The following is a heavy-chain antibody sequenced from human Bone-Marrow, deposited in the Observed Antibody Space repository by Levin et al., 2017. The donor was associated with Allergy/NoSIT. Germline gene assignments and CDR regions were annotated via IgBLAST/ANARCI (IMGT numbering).Heavy chain of an antibody. Sequence: GGSLRLSCAASGFTFRSYTMNWVRQAPGKGLEWVSSISRTGDDIYYADSVKGRFTMSRDNAKNSLFLQMNSLRAEDTAVYYCVKDTMAGYWGQGTLVTVSS. CDR1: GFTFRSYT. V-gene: IGHV3-21*01. CDR3: VKDTMAGY. J-gene: IGHJ4*02. CDR2: ISRTGDDI. D-gene: IGHD6-19*01.